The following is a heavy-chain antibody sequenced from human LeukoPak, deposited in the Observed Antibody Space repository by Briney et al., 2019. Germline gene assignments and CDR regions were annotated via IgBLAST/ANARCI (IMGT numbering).Heavy chain of an antibody. CDR2: IYYTGST. J-gene: IGHJ6*03. CDR3: ARGSLGSSSSIRYFHYMDV. D-gene: IGHD6-6*01. Sequence: PSETLSLTCTVSGGSMSGYYWSWIRQPPGKGLEWIGYIYYTGSTNYNPSLKSRVTMSVDTSKNQFSLKLNSVTAADTAVYNCARGSLGSSSSIRYFHYMDVWGKGTTVTVSS. V-gene: IGHV4-59*01. CDR1: GGSMSGYY.